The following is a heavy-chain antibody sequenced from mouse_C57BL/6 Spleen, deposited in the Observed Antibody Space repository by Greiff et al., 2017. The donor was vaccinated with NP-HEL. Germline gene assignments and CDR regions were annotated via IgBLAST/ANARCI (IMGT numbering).Heavy chain of an antibody. Sequence: QVQLQQSGAELVRPGTSVKVSCKASGYAFTNYLIEWVKQRPGQGLEWIGVINPGSGGTNYNEKFKGKATLTADKSSSTAYMQLSSLTSEDSAVYCCARALYSNFPMDYWGQGTSVTVSS. CDR2: INPGSGGT. D-gene: IGHD2-5*01. CDR3: ARALYSNFPMDY. J-gene: IGHJ4*01. CDR1: GYAFTNYL. V-gene: IGHV1-54*01.